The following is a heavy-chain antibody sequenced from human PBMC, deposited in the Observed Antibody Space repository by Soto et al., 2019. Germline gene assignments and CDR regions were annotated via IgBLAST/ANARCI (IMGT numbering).Heavy chain of an antibody. CDR1: GGTLSSYA. D-gene: IGHD6-13*01. CDR3: ARKVAAAGTSYYYYGMDV. V-gene: IGHV1-69*13. J-gene: IGHJ6*02. Sequence: ASVKVSCKASGGTLSSYAISWVRQAPGQGLEWMGGIIPIFGTANYAQKFQGRVTITADESTSTAYMELSSLRSEDTAVYYCARKVAAAGTSYYYYGMDVWGQGTTVTVSS. CDR2: IIPIFGTA.